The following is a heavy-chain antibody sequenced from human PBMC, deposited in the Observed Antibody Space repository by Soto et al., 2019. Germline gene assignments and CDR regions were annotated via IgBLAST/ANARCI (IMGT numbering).Heavy chain of an antibody. J-gene: IGHJ6*02. CDR3: AKGLGYCISTSCLRLDGMDV. D-gene: IGHD2-2*01. CDR1: GFTFSSYA. V-gene: IGHV3-23*01. Sequence: VGSLRLSCAASGFTFSSYAMSWVRQAPGKGLEWVSAISGSGGSTYYADSVKGRFTISRDNSKNTLYLQMNSLRAEDTAVYYCAKGLGYCISTSCLRLDGMDVWGQGTTVTVSS. CDR2: ISGSGGST.